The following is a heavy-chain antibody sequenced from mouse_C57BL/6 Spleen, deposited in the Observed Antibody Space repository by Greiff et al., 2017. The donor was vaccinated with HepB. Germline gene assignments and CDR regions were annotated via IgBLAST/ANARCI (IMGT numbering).Heavy chain of an antibody. D-gene: IGHD1-1*01. J-gene: IGHJ2*01. Sequence: QVQLQQPGAELVMPGASVKLSCKASGYTFTSYWMHWVKQRPGQGLEWIGEIDPSDSYTNYNQKFKGKSTLTVDKSSSTAYMQLSSLTSEDSAVYYCARSSSGEPYFDYWGQGTTLTVSS. CDR3: ARSSSGEPYFDY. CDR1: GYTFTSYW. CDR2: IDPSDSYT. V-gene: IGHV1-69*01.